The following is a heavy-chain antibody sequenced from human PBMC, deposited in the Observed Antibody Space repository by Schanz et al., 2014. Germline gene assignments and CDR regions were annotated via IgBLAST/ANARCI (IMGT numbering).Heavy chain of an antibody. V-gene: IGHV3-21*04. CDR1: GFTFSSYS. Sequence: EVQLVESGGGLVKPGGSLRLSCAASGFTFSSYSMNWVRQAPGKGLEWVSCTNGDGTNAKYADSVKGRFTISRDNAKKTLSLQMISLRAEDTAVYYCAKDLLYGAPMPLNHLDYWGQGTLVTDSS. CDR2: TNGDGTNA. D-gene: IGHD2-2*01. CDR3: AKDLLYGAPMPLNHLDY. J-gene: IGHJ4*02.